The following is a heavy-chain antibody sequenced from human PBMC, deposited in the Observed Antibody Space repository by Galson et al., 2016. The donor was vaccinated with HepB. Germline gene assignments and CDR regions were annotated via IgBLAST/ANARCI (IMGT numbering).Heavy chain of an antibody. CDR1: GYXFTSXX. Sequence: SVKVSCKASGYXFTSXXMHXXRQAPGQRLEXMGWINAGNGNTKYSQKFQGRVTITRDTSASTAYMELSSLRSEDTAVYYCARGSQQQLGSFDYWGQGILVTVSS. J-gene: IGHJ4*02. CDR3: ARGSQQQLGSFDY. CDR2: INAGNGNT. V-gene: IGHV1-3*01. D-gene: IGHD6-13*01.